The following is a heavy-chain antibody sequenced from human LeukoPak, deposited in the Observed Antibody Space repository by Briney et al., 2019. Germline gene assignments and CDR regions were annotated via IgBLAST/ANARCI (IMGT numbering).Heavy chain of an antibody. V-gene: IGHV3-53*01. Sequence: PGGSLRLSCAASGFTVSSNYMSWVRQAPGKGLEWVSVIYSGGSTYYADSVKGRFTISRDNSKNTLYLQMNSLRAEDTAVYYCARGGYSYGYDFFNGDAVYYFDYWGQGTLVTVSS. CDR1: GFTVSSNY. D-gene: IGHD5-18*01. CDR2: IYSGGST. J-gene: IGHJ4*02. CDR3: ARGGYSYGYDFFNGDAVYYFDY.